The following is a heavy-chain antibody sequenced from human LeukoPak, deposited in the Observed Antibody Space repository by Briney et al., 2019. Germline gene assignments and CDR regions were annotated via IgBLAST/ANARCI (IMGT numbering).Heavy chain of an antibody. V-gene: IGHV4-4*02. CDR2: IYHSGST. CDR3: ARGLPWSSGYGAFDI. D-gene: IGHD3-22*01. J-gene: IGHJ3*02. Sequence: SETLSLTCAVSGGSISSSNWWSWVRQPPGKGLEWIGEIYHSGSTNYNPSLKSRVTISVDKSKNQFPLKLSSVTAADTAVYYCARGLPWSSGYGAFDIWGQGTMVTVSS. CDR1: GGSISSSNW.